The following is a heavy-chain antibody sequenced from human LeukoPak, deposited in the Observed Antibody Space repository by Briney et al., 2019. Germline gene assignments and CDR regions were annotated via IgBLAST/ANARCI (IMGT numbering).Heavy chain of an antibody. Sequence: RSGGSLRLSCAASGFTFSSYWMSWVRQAPGKGLEWVANIKQDGSEKYYVDSVKGRFTISRDNAKNSLYLQMNSLRAEDTAVYYCARDRELNYGDYGAFDIWGQGTMVTVSS. J-gene: IGHJ3*02. CDR1: GFTFSSYW. V-gene: IGHV3-7*01. CDR2: IKQDGSEK. D-gene: IGHD4-17*01. CDR3: ARDRELNYGDYGAFDI.